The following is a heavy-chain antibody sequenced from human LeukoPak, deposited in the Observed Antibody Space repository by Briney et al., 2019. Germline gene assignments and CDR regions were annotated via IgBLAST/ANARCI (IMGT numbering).Heavy chain of an antibody. CDR1: RGSISSYY. CDR3: ARASAHRGIAVAGVYWYFDL. Sequence: SETLSLTCTVSRGSISSYYWSWIRQPPGEGLEWIAYIYYSGSTDYNPSLKSRLTISVDTSKNQFSLKLTSVTAADTAVYYCARASAHRGIAVAGVYWYFDLWGRGTLVTVSS. CDR2: IYYSGST. J-gene: IGHJ2*01. V-gene: IGHV4-59*01. D-gene: IGHD6-19*01.